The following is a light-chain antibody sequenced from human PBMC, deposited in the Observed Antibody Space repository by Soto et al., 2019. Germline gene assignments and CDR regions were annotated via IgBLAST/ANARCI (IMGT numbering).Light chain of an antibody. V-gene: IGLV2-23*01. J-gene: IGLJ3*02. CDR1: SDDVGGYNL. CDR3: CSSAGGHTLM. Sequence: QSALTQPASVSGSPGQSITIPCTGTSDDVGGYNLVSWYKQDPGKAPKVLIYEDTKRPSGVSSRFSGSKSGNTASLTISGLQTEDESSYYCCSSAGGHTLMFGGGTKVTVL. CDR2: EDT.